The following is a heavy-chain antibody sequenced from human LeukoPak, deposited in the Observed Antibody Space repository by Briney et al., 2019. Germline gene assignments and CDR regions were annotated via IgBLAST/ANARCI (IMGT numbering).Heavy chain of an antibody. CDR2: INHSGST. J-gene: IGHJ4*02. CDR1: GGSFSGYY. V-gene: IGHV4-34*01. D-gene: IGHD5-18*01. Sequence: PSETLSLTCAVYGGSFSGYYWSWIRQPPGKGLEWIGEINHSGSTNYNPSLKSRVTISVDTSKNQFSLKLSSVTAADTAVYYCARMRYSYGLYWGQGTLVTVSS. CDR3: ARMRYSYGLY.